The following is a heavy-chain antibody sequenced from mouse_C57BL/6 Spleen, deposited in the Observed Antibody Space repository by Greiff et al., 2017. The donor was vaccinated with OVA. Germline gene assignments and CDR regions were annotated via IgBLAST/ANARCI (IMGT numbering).Heavy chain of an antibody. J-gene: IGHJ3*01. CDR1: GFTFSDYG. CDR2: ISSGSSTI. V-gene: IGHV5-17*01. Sequence: DVHLVESGGGLVKPGGSLKLSCAASGFTFSDYGMHWVRQAPEKGLEWVAYISSGSSTIYYADTVKGRFTISRDNAKNTLFLQMTSLRSEDTAMYDCARDSNYGAWFAYWGQGTLVTVSA. CDR3: ARDSNYGAWFAY. D-gene: IGHD2-5*01.